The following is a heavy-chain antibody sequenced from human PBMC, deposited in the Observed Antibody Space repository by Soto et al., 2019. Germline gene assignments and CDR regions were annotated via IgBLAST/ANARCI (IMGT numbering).Heavy chain of an antibody. D-gene: IGHD3-22*01. CDR1: GYTFTSYA. Sequence: QVQLVQSGAEVKKPGASVKVSCKASGYTFTSYAMHWVRQAPGQRLEWMGWINAGNGNTKYSQKFQGRVTITRDTSASTAYMELSSLRSEDTAVYYSARAMHYYDSSGYHFDYWGQGTLVTVSS. CDR3: ARAMHYYDSSGYHFDY. J-gene: IGHJ4*02. V-gene: IGHV1-3*01. CDR2: INAGNGNT.